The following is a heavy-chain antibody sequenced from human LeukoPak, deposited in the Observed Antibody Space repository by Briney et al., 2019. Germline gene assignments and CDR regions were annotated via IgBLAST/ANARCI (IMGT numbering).Heavy chain of an antibody. CDR1: GGTFSSYA. D-gene: IGHD3-10*01. CDR3: RSGFSNYYYGMDV. V-gene: IGHV1-8*02. Sequence: ASVKVSCKASGGTFSSYAINWVRQATGQGLEWMGWMNPNSGNTGYAQKFQGRVTMTRNTSISTAYMELSSLRSEDTAVYYCRSGFSNYYYGMDVWGQGTTVTVSS. J-gene: IGHJ6*02. CDR2: MNPNSGNT.